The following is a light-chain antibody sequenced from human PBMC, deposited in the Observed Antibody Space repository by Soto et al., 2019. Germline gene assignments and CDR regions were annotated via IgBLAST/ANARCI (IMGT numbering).Light chain of an antibody. CDR3: QQYNSYPYT. Sequence: DIQMTQSPSTLSASVGDRVTITCRASQSISSWLAWYQQKPGKAPKLLIYKASSLKSGVPSRFGGSGSGTEFTLTISSLQADDFAAYYCQQYNSYPYTFGQGTKLDIK. V-gene: IGKV1-5*03. J-gene: IGKJ2*01. CDR1: QSISSW. CDR2: KAS.